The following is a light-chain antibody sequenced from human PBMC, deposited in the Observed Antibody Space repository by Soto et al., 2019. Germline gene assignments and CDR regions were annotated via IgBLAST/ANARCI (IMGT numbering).Light chain of an antibody. CDR2: GAS. CDR3: QVYS. V-gene: IGKV3-20*01. J-gene: IGKJ2*01. CDR1: QSISSRH. Sequence: EIVLTQSPGTLSLSPGERGILSCRASQSISSRHLDGYQQKSGQAPRLLIFGASSRAAGIPDRLSGSGSGTDFTLTISRVEPEDFAVYYCQVYSFGQGTRL.